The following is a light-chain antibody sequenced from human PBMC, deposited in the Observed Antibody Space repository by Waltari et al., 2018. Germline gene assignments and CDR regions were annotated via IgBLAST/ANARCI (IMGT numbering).Light chain of an antibody. Sequence: QLVLTQSPSASASLGASVRLTCTLSSGHTSNVIAWHQQQPEKGPRYLMKVNRDGSPTKGDGIPDRFSGSSSGAERYLTLSSLQSEDEADYYCQTGGHGTWVFGGGTKLTVL. V-gene: IGLV4-69*01. CDR3: QTGGHGTWV. CDR2: VNRDGSP. CDR1: SGHTSNV. J-gene: IGLJ3*02.